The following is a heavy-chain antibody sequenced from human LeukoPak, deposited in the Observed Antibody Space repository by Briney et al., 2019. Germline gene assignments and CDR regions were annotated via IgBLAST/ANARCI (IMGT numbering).Heavy chain of an antibody. D-gene: IGHD3/OR15-3a*01. J-gene: IGHJ4*02. CDR1: GFTFSSYA. V-gene: IGHV3-23*01. CDR2: ISGSGGST. CDR3: AKDLQMDSRFDD. Sequence: GGSLRLSCAATGFTFSSYAMSWVRQAPGKGREWVAAISGSGGSTYYADSGKGRFTISRDNSKNTLYLQMNSLRAEDTAVYYCAKDLQMDSRFDDWGQGTLVTVSS.